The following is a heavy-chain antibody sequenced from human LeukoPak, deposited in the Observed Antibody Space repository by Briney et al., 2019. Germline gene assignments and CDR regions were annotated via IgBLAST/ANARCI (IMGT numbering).Heavy chain of an antibody. Sequence: KTSETLSLTCTVSGGSISSSSYYWGWIRQPPGKGLEWIGSIYYSGSTYYNPSLKSRVTISVDTSKNQFSLKLSSVTAADTAVYYCARMSILWVAARPGWFDPWGQGTLVTVSS. CDR3: ARMSILWVAARPGWFDP. CDR2: IYYSGST. CDR1: GGSISSSSYY. V-gene: IGHV4-39*07. J-gene: IGHJ5*02. D-gene: IGHD6-6*01.